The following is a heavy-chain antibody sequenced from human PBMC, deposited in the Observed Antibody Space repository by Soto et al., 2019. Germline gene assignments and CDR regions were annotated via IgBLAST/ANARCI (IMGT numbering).Heavy chain of an antibody. J-gene: IGHJ4*02. V-gene: IGHV3-30-3*01. D-gene: IGHD3-22*01. CDR3: ARQTYYDSSGYLDY. CDR2: ISYDGTNK. CDR1: GFIFSNCA. Sequence: SLRLSCATSGFIFSNCAMDCVLQAPVKGLEWVAFISYDGTNKYFADSVKGRFTISRDNSKNTLYLQMSSLRAEDTAVFYCARQTYYDSSGYLDYWGQG.